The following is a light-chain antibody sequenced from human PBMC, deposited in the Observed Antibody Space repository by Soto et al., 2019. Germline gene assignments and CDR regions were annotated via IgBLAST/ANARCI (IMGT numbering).Light chain of an antibody. CDR2: KAS. V-gene: IGKV1-5*03. CDR3: QHYNSYSEA. J-gene: IGKJ1*01. CDR1: QTTSSW. Sequence: IQITQSPSTLSDSVGDRVTIPFRASQTTSSWLAWYQQKPGKAAKLLIYKASTLKSGVPSRFSGSGSGTEFTLTISSLQPDDFATYYCQHYNSYSEAFGQGTKVDIK.